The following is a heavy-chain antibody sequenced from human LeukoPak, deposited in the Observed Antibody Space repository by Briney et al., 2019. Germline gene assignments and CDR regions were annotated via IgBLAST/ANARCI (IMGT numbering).Heavy chain of an antibody. CDR3: ARGPRFGGYYYYYYMDV. J-gene: IGHJ6*03. V-gene: IGHV4-34*01. CDR1: GGSFSGYY. D-gene: IGHD3-16*01. CDR2: INHSGST. Sequence: SETLSLTCAVYGGSFSGYYWSWIRQPPGKGLEWIGEINHSGSTNYNPSLKSRVTISVDTSKNQLSLQLSSVPAADTAVYYCARGPRFGGYYYYYYMDVWGKGTTVTVSS.